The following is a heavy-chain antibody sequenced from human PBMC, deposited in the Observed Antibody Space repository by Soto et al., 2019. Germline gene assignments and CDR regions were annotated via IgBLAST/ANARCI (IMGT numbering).Heavy chain of an antibody. J-gene: IGHJ3*02. V-gene: IGHV4-4*07. Sequence: SETLSLTCTVSGGSISSYYWSWIRQPAGKGLEWIGRIYTSGSTNYNPSLKSRVTMSVDTSKNQFSLKLSSVTAADTAVYYCARAEGYCTNGVCYNAFDIWGQGTMVTVSS. CDR3: ARAEGYCTNGVCYNAFDI. CDR1: GGSISSYY. CDR2: IYTSGST. D-gene: IGHD2-8*01.